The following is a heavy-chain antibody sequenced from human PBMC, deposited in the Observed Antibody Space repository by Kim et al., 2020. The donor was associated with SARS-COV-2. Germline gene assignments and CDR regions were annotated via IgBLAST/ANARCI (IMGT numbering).Heavy chain of an antibody. CDR3: ARRAITFGGVIATGGGLGMDV. CDR1: GYSFTSYW. CDR2: IDPSDSYT. D-gene: IGHD3-16*02. J-gene: IGHJ6*02. Sequence: GESLKISCKGSGYSFTSYWISWVRQMPGKGLEWMGRIDPSDSYTNYSPSFQGHVTISADKSISTAYLQWSSLKASDTAMYYCARRAITFGGVIATGGGLGMDVWGQGTTVTVSS. V-gene: IGHV5-10-1*01.